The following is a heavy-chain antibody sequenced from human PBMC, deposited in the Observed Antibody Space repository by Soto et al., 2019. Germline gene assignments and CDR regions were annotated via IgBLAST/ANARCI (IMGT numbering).Heavy chain of an antibody. V-gene: IGHV1-18*01. CDR2: ISAYNGNT. Sequence: ASVKVSCKASGYAFTSYGISWVRQAPGQGLEWMGWISAYNGNTNYAQKLQGRVTMTTDTSTSTAYMELRSLRSDDTAVYYCARDTAVAAIADAFDIWGQGTMVTVSS. D-gene: IGHD6-19*01. J-gene: IGHJ3*02. CDR3: ARDTAVAAIADAFDI. CDR1: GYAFTSYG.